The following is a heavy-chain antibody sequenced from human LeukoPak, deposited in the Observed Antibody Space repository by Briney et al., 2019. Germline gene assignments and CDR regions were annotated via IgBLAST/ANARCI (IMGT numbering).Heavy chain of an antibody. CDR1: GFSFSSYW. Sequence: PGGSLRLSCAASGFSFSSYWMQWVRHAPGKGRVWVSHINRDASSTNYADSVKGRFTIDRDNAKNSVYLQMNRLRAEDTAVYYCARFQGFGSASNWGQGTLVTVSS. D-gene: IGHD3-10*01. CDR2: INRDASST. J-gene: IGHJ4*02. CDR3: ARFQGFGSASN. V-gene: IGHV3-74*01.